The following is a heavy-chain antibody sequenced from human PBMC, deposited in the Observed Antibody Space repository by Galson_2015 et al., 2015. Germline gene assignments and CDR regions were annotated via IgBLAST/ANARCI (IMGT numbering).Heavy chain of an antibody. J-gene: IGHJ4*02. V-gene: IGHV3-11*01. CDR2: ISSSGSTI. Sequence: SLRLSCAASGFTFSDYYMSWIRQAPGKGLEWVSYISSSGSTIYYADSVKGRFTISRDNAKNSLYLQINSLRAEDTAVYYCARRHDEYYFDYWGQGTLVTVSS. CDR3: ARRHDEYYFDY. D-gene: IGHD3-3*01. CDR1: GFTFSDYY.